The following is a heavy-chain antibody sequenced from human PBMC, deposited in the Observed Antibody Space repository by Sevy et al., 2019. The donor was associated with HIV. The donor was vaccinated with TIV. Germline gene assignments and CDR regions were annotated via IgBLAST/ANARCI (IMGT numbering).Heavy chain of an antibody. J-gene: IGHJ6*02. CDR3: ARDGYGSGSYDYYGMDV. V-gene: IGHV3-48*01. Sequence: GGSLRLSCAASGFTFSSYSMNWVRQAPGKGLEWVSYISSSSSTIYYADSVKGRFTISRDNAKNSLYLQINSLRAEDTAVYYCARDGYGSGSYDYYGMDVWGQGTTVTVSS. D-gene: IGHD3-10*01. CDR1: GFTFSSYS. CDR2: ISSSSSTI.